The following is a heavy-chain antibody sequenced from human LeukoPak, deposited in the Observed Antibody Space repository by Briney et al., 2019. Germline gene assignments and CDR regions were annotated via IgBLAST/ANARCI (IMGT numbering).Heavy chain of an antibody. CDR2: INPNSGGT. J-gene: IGHJ5*02. CDR3: ARGRIAARRGGYNWFDP. CDR1: GYTFTGYY. D-gene: IGHD6-6*01. Sequence: GASVKVSCKASGYTFTGYYMHWVRQAPGQGLEWMGWINPNSGGTNYAQKFQGRVTMTRDTSISTAYMELSRLRSDDTAVYYCARGRIAARRGGYNWFDPWGQGTLVTVPS. V-gene: IGHV1-2*02.